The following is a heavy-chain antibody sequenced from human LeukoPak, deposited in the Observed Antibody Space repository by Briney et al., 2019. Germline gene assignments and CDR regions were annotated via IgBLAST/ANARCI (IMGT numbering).Heavy chain of an antibody. CDR3: ARVGDHYHWYLDL. CDR1: GFSVSTKY. CDR2: IYSGADT. J-gene: IGHJ2*01. D-gene: IGHD3-10*01. V-gene: IGHV3-53*01. Sequence: GGSLRLSCAASGFSVSTKYMNWVRQAPGKGLGWVCIIYSGADTYYADSVKGRSTISRDTSKNTLFLHMNNLRVEDTAVYYCARVGDHYHWYLDLWGRGTLVSVSS.